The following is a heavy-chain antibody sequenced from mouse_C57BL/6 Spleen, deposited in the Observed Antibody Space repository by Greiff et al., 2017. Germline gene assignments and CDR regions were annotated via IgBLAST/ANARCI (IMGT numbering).Heavy chain of an antibody. Sequence: QVQLQQSGAELVKPGASVKISCKASGYAFSSYWMNWVKQRPGKGLEWIGQIYPGDGDTNYNGKFKGKATLTADKSSSTAYMQLSSLTSEDSAVXFCAGRDYLYYFDYWGQGTTLTVSS. CDR3: AGRDYLYYFDY. D-gene: IGHD1-1*01. CDR2: IYPGDGDT. V-gene: IGHV1-80*01. J-gene: IGHJ2*01. CDR1: GYAFSSYW.